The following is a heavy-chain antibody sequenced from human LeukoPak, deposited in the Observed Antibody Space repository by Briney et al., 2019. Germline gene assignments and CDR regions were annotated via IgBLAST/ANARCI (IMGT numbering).Heavy chain of an antibody. CDR1: GYTFTNYG. J-gene: IGHJ4*02. CDR2: ISTDNGNT. D-gene: IGHD6-13*01. CDR3: ARDTGDYSRTFDY. V-gene: IGHV1-18*01. Sequence: GASVKVSCKASGYTFTNYGISWVRQAPGQGLEWMGWISTDNGNTNYAQKVQGRVTMTTDTSTSTAYMELRSLRSDDTAVYYCARDTGDYSRTFDYWGQGTLVTVSS.